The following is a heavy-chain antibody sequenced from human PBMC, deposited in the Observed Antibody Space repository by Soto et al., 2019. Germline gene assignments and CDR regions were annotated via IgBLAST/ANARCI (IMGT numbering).Heavy chain of an antibody. J-gene: IGHJ4*02. CDR2: IKQDGSDK. D-gene: IGHD2-15*01. CDR3: ARPLGYCSGGSCYPLDY. Sequence: PGGSLRLSFAASGFTFSSYWMSWVRQAPGKGLEWVANIKQDGSDKFYVDSVKGRFTISRDNAKNSLYLQMNSLRAEDTAIYYCARPLGYCSGGSCYPLDYWGQGILVTVSS. V-gene: IGHV3-7*01. CDR1: GFTFSSYW.